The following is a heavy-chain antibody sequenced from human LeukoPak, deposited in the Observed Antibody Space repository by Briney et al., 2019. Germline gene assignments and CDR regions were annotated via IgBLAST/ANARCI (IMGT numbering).Heavy chain of an antibody. CDR2: IYTSGST. Sequence: SQTLSLTCTVSGGSISSGSYYWSWIRQPAGKGLEGIGRIYTSGSTNYNPSLKSRVTISVDTSKNQFSLKLSSGTAADTAVYYCARGVLYWGQGTLVTVSS. J-gene: IGHJ4*02. D-gene: IGHD3-10*01. CDR3: ARGVLY. V-gene: IGHV4-61*02. CDR1: GGSISSGSYY.